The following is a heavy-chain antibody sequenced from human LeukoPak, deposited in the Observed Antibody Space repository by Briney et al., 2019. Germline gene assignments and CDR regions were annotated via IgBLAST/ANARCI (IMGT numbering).Heavy chain of an antibody. D-gene: IGHD3-10*01. V-gene: IGHV3-23*01. CDR3: AKDISSKTPLNYGSGSYFDY. J-gene: IGHJ4*02. Sequence: GGSLRLSCAASGFTFSSYAMSWVRQAPGKGLEWVSAISGSGGSTYYADSVKGRFTISRDNSKNTLYLQMNSLRAEDTAVYYCAKDISSKTPLNYGSGSYFDYWGQGTLVTVSS. CDR2: ISGSGGST. CDR1: GFTFSSYA.